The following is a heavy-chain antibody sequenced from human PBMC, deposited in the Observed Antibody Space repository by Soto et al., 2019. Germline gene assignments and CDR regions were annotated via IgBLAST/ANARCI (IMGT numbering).Heavy chain of an antibody. CDR2: ISSSSSYI. D-gene: IGHD6-13*01. CDR3: ARSEGGQLVRSYYYYGMDV. CDR1: GFTFSSYS. Sequence: GGSLRLSCAASGFTFSSYSMNWVRQAPGKGLEWVSSISSSSSYIYYADSVKGRFTISRDNAKNSLYLQMNSLRAEDTAVYYCARSEGGQLVRSYYYYGMDVWGQGTTVTVSS. V-gene: IGHV3-21*01. J-gene: IGHJ6*02.